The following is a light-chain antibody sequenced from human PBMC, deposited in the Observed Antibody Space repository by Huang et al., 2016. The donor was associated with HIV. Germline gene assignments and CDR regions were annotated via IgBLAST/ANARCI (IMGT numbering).Light chain of an antibody. CDR2: GAS. J-gene: IGKJ5*01. Sequence: EIVMTQSPATLSVSPGERATLSCRASQSVSSNLAWYQQKRVQAPRLLIYGASTRVTGVPARFSGSGAGTEFTLTISSLQSEDFAVYYCQQYDNGPIAFGQGTRLEI. CDR1: QSVSSN. V-gene: IGKV3-15*01. CDR3: QQYDNGPIA.